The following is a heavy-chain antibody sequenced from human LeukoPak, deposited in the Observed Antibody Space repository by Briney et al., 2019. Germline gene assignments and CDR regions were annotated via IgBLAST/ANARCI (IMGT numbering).Heavy chain of an antibody. CDR2: ICPDGPVT. Sequence: QPGGSLRLSCAASGFTFSIYCMHWVRQAPGKGPMWVSRICPDGPVTNYADSVKARFSISRDNARNTVYLQMNSLRAEDTAIYYCVRDFRSADYWGQGTLVTVSS. CDR3: VRDFRSADY. V-gene: IGHV3-74*01. CDR1: GFTFSIYC. J-gene: IGHJ4*02.